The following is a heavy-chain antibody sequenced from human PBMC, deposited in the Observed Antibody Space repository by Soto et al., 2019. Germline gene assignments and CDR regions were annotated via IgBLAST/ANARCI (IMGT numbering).Heavy chain of an antibody. Sequence: QVQLQESGPGLVKPSETLSLTCTVSGGSISSYYWSWIRQPPGKGLEWIGYIYYSGSTNYNPSLKNRVTISVDTSKNQFSLKLSSVTAADTAVYYCARVSPAAAGFDYWGQGTLVTVSS. CDR2: IYYSGST. CDR1: GGSISSYY. V-gene: IGHV4-59*01. D-gene: IGHD6-13*01. J-gene: IGHJ4*02. CDR3: ARVSPAAAGFDY.